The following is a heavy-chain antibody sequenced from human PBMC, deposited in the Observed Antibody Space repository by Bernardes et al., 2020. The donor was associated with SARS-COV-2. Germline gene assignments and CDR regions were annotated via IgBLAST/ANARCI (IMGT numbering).Heavy chain of an antibody. J-gene: IGHJ4*02. CDR1: GYTFTGYY. CDR3: AVEEAYCGGDCPSTPCFDY. CDR2: INPNSGGT. Sequence: ASAKVSCKASGYTFTGYYMHWVRQAPGQGLEWMGWINPNSGGTNPAQKFQGRVTITRDPSISTAYMERSRLSTDDTAVYYCAVEEAYCGGDCPSTPCFDYWGQGTLVTVSS. D-gene: IGHD2-21*02. V-gene: IGHV1-2*02.